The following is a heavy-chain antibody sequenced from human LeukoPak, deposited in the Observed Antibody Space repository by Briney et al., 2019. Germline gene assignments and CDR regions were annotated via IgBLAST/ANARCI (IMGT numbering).Heavy chain of an antibody. CDR3: AKANLAADLSNWFDP. V-gene: IGHV3-43D*03. J-gene: IGHJ5*02. CDR1: GFTFDDYA. D-gene: IGHD6-13*01. Sequence: PGGSLRLSCAASGFTFDDYAMHWVRQAPGKGLEWVSLISWDGGSTYYADSVKGRFTISRDNSKNSLYLQMNSLRAEDTAFYYCAKANLAADLSNWFDPWGQGTLVTVSS. CDR2: ISWDGGST.